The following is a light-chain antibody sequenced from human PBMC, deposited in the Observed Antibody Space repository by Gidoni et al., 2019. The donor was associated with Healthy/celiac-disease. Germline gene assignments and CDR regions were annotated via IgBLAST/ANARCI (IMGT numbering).Light chain of an antibody. Sequence: DIQMTQSPSSLSASVGDGVTITFRASQSISSYLNWYQQKPGKAPKLLIYAASSLQSGVPSRFSGSGSGKDFTLTISSLQPEDFATYYCQQSYSTPLTFGGGTKVEIK. CDR3: QQSYSTPLT. CDR2: AAS. J-gene: IGKJ4*01. CDR1: QSISSY. V-gene: IGKV1-39*01.